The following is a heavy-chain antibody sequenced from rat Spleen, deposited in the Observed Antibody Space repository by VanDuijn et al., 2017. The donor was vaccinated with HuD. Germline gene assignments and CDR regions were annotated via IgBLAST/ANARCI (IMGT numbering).Heavy chain of an antibody. V-gene: IGHV2S61*01. D-gene: IGHD1-2*01. CDR3: ARADTLAAMGHY. Sequence: QVQLKESGPGLVQPSQTLSLTCTVPGFSLSSYGVIWVRQPPGKGLEWMGVIWGNGDANYNSALKSRLRISMDTSKSQVFLKMNNLQTEDTAMYFCARADTLAAMGHYWGQGVMATVSS. CDR2: IWGNGDA. J-gene: IGHJ2*01. CDR1: GFSLSSYG.